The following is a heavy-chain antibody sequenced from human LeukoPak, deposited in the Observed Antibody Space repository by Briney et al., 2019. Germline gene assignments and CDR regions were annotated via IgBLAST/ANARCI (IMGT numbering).Heavy chain of an antibody. CDR1: GYTFTGYY. CDR2: INPGDGYI. J-gene: IGHJ4*02. CDR3: ARELGATFFFDY. V-gene: IGHV1-46*01. D-gene: IGHD1-26*01. Sequence: ASVKVSCKASGYTFTGYYMHWVRQAPGQGLEWMGVINPGDGYINYAQKFQGRVTMTSDTSTSTVYMELSSLRSEDTAVYYCARELGATFFFDYWGQGTLVIVSS.